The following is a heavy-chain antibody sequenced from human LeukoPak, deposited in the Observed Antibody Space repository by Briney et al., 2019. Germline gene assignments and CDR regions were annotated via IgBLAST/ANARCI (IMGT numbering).Heavy chain of an antibody. CDR3: AKGSELGAYCGGDCYPEWFDP. Sequence: GGSLRLSCAASGFTFSSYGMHWVRQAPGKGLEWVAVIWYDGSNKYYADSVKGRFTISRDNSKNSLYLQMNSLRTEDTALYYCAKGSELGAYCGGDCYPEWFDPWGQGTLVTVSS. V-gene: IGHV3-33*03. CDR2: IWYDGSNK. D-gene: IGHD2-21*02. CDR1: GFTFSSYG. J-gene: IGHJ5*02.